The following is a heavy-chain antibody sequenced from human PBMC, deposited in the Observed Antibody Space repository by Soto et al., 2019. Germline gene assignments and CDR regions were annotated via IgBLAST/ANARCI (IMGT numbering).Heavy chain of an antibody. V-gene: IGHV4-39*01. Sequence: SETLSLTCTVSGGSISSSSYYWGWIRQPPGKGLEWIGSIYYSGSTYYNPSLKSRVTISVDTSKNQFSLKLSSVPAADTAVYYCADQTYYYDSSGYYGGYSFDYWGQGTLVTVSS. CDR1: GGSISSSSYY. CDR2: IYYSGST. J-gene: IGHJ4*02. D-gene: IGHD3-22*01. CDR3: ADQTYYYDSSGYYGGYSFDY.